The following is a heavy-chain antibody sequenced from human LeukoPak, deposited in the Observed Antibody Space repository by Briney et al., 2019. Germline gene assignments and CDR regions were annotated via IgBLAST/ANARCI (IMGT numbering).Heavy chain of an antibody. J-gene: IGHJ4*02. CDR1: GFTFSSYA. V-gene: IGHV3-23*01. Sequence: QPGGSLRLSCAASGFTFSSYAMSWVRQAPGKGLEWVSAICGSGGSTYYADSVKGRFTISRDNSKNTLYLQMNSLRAEDTAVYYCAKAGSNWEYYFDYWGQGTLVTVSS. CDR3: AKAGSNWEYYFDY. CDR2: ICGSGGST. D-gene: IGHD7-27*01.